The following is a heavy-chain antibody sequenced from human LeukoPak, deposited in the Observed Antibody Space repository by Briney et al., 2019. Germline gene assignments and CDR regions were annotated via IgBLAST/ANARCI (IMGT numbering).Heavy chain of an antibody. CDR3: ARSTMAPDAFDI. V-gene: IGHV3-11*03. CDR1: GFTFSSYA. J-gene: IGHJ3*02. Sequence: GGSLRLSCAASGFTFSSYAMSWVRQAPGKGLEWLSYISDTSTYTNYADSVKGRFNISRDNAKNSLYLQMNSLRAEDTAVYYCARSTMAPDAFDIWGQGTMVTVSS. D-gene: IGHD3-10*01. CDR2: ISDTSTYT.